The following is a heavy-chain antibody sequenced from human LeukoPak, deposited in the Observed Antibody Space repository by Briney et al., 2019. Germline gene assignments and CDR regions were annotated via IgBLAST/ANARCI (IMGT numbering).Heavy chain of an antibody. V-gene: IGHV4-38-2*02. J-gene: IGHJ4*02. CDR3: ARVRPSPLTVDY. CDR1: GYSISSGYY. D-gene: IGHD2-21*02. Sequence: SETLSLTCTVSGYSISSGYYWGWIRQPPGKGLEWIGSIYHSGSTYYNPSLKSRVTISVDTSKNQFSLKLSSVTAADTAVYYCARVRPSPLTVDYWGQGTLVTVSS. CDR2: IYHSGST.